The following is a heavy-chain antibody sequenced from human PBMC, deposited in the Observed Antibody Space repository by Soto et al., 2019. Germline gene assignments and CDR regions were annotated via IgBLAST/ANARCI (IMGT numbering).Heavy chain of an antibody. CDR2: IKPGTGDT. Sequence: ASVKVSCKASGSTFTRYGISWVRQAPGEGLEWMGWIKPGTGDTKYLQKLQGRVTISRDTSANIVYMELSSLRSEDTAVYYCARGYYYDSSGYYLDHWGKGTLVTVS. V-gene: IGHV1-3*01. CDR1: GSTFTRYG. CDR3: ARGYYYDSSGYYLDH. J-gene: IGHJ4*02. D-gene: IGHD3-22*01.